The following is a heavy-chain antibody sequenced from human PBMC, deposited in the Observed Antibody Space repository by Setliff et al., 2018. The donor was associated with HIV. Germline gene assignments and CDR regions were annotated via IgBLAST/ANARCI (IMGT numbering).Heavy chain of an antibody. CDR2: INPSDGSA. J-gene: IGHJ4*02. V-gene: IGHV1-46*01. CDR3: AKEYHTAATGTRVANYFDY. Sequence: ASVKVSCKASGYTFTSCFLHWVRQAPGQGLEYMGIINPSDGSADYVGKFQDRVTITRDTSTSTVYMEMSSLRSEDTAIYYCAKEYHTAATGTRVANYFDYWGQGTLVTVSS. CDR1: GYTFTSCF. D-gene: IGHD6-13*01.